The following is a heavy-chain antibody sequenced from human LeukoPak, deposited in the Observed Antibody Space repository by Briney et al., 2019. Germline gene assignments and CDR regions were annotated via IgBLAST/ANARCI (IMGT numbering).Heavy chain of an antibody. D-gene: IGHD3-16*01. CDR3: AIWGMTTPYYYYMDL. CDR2: IHYSGCT. V-gene: IGHV4-59*01. Sequence: SETLSLTCTVSGGSISSYYWSGIRQPPGKGLEWIGYIHYSGCTHYNPSLRRRVTISVDTSKNQFSLKLSSVTAADTAVYYCAIWGMTTPYYYYMDLWGKGTTVTVSS. J-gene: IGHJ6*03. CDR1: GGSISSYY.